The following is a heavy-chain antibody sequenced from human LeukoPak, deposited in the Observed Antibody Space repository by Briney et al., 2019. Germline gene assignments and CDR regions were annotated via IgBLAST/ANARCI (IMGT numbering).Heavy chain of an antibody. CDR2: ISNDGSNK. Sequence: PGGSLRLSCAASGFTFSNYAMNWVRQAPGKGLEWVAVISNDGSNKFYADSVKGRFTISRDNSKNTLYLQMNSLRGEDTAVYYCAKDLSRSTNYFDYWGQGTLVIVSS. J-gene: IGHJ4*02. CDR1: GFTFSNYA. D-gene: IGHD6-6*01. CDR3: AKDLSRSTNYFDY. V-gene: IGHV3-30*18.